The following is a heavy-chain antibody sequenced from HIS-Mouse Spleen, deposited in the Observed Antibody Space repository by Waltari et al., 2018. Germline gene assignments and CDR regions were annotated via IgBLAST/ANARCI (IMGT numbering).Heavy chain of an antibody. V-gene: IGHV3-30*04. D-gene: IGHD2-21*01. Sequence: QVQLVESGGGVVQPGRSLRLSCAASGFTFSSYAMHWVRQAPGKGLEGGAVKSYDGSNKYYADSVKGRFTISRDNSKNTLYLQMNSLRAEDTAVYYCARDTVPHTLYFDLWGRGTLVTVSS. CDR2: KSYDGSNK. CDR3: ARDTVPHTLYFDL. CDR1: GFTFSSYA. J-gene: IGHJ2*01.